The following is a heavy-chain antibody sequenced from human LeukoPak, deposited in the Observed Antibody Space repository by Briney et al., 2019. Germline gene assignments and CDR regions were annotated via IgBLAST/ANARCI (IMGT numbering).Heavy chain of an antibody. CDR3: ARAGDYYSSGSYDY. Sequence: SETLSLTCTVSGGSISRYYWSWIRQPPGKGLEWIGYFYDSGSTNYNPSLKSRVTISVDTSKNQFSLRLNSVTAADTAVYYCARAGDYYSSGSYDYWGQGTLVTVSS. J-gene: IGHJ4*02. D-gene: IGHD3-10*01. CDR2: FYDSGST. V-gene: IGHV4-59*01. CDR1: GGSISRYY.